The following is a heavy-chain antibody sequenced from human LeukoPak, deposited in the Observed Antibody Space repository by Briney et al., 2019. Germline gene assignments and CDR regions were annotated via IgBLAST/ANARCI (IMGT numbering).Heavy chain of an antibody. D-gene: IGHD6-13*01. J-gene: IGHJ4*02. V-gene: IGHV5-51*01. CDR1: GYKFTSYW. Sequence: GESLKISCKASGYKFTSYWIGWVRQTPGHDLEWMGSIFHLDLDTTYSPSFQSQVTISADRSIRTVFLRWNSLKASDTALYFCARQKIVPGTSRLRTFHSWGQGTLVTVAS. CDR3: ARQKIVPGTSRLRTFHS. CDR2: IFHLDLDT.